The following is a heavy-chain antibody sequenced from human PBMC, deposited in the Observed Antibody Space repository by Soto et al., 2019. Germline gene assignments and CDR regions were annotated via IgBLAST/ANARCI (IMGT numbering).Heavy chain of an antibody. Sequence: EVQLVESGGGLVQPGGSLRLSCAASGFTFSDHYMDWVRQAPGKGLEWVGRTRDRANGYTTEYAASVKGRFTVSRDDSKNSVYLQMNSPQTEDTAVYHCARGSSRFQDPYYYYAMDVWGQGTTVTVSS. J-gene: IGHJ6*02. CDR1: GFTFSDHY. V-gene: IGHV3-72*01. D-gene: IGHD6-13*01. CDR3: ARGSSRFQDPYYYYAMDV. CDR2: TRDRANGYTT.